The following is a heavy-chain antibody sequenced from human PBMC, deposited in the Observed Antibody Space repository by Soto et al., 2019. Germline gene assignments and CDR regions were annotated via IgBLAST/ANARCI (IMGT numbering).Heavy chain of an antibody. CDR1: GYTFTSYG. V-gene: IGHV1-18*04. D-gene: IGHD2-15*01. CDR3: ARDLVVVAATYYYSGMDV. Sequence: QVQLVQSGAEVKKPGASVKVSCKASGYTFTSYGISWVRQAPGQGLEWMGWISAYNGNTNYAQKLQGRVTMTTDTTTSRAYMELRSLRSDDTAVYYCARDLVVVAATYYYSGMDVWGQGTTVTVSS. CDR2: ISAYNGNT. J-gene: IGHJ6*02.